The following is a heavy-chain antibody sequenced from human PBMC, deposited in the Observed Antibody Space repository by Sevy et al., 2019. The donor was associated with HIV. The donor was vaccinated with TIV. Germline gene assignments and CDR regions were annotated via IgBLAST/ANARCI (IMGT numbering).Heavy chain of an antibody. CDR2: INPNSGGT. D-gene: IGHD1-1*01. CDR1: GYTFTGYY. Sequence: ASVKVSCKASGYTFTGYYMHWVRQAPGQGLEWMGRINPNSGGTNYAQTFQGRVTMTRDTSISTAYMELSRLRSDDTAVYYCARDGQGAGTTIDYWGQGTLVTVSS. J-gene: IGHJ4*02. CDR3: ARDGQGAGTTIDY. V-gene: IGHV1-2*06.